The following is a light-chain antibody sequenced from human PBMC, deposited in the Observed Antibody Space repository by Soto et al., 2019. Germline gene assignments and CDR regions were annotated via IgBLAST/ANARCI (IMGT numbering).Light chain of an antibody. J-gene: IGLJ1*01. Sequence: QSALTQPASVSGSPGQSIAISCTGTSSDVGGYSYVSWYQQQPGKAPKLVISDVSNRPSGVSDRFSGSKSGNTASLTISGLQTEGEADYYCASYTTSSTYVFGTGTKVTV. V-gene: IGLV2-14*01. CDR2: DVS. CDR3: ASYTTSSTYV. CDR1: SSDVGGYSY.